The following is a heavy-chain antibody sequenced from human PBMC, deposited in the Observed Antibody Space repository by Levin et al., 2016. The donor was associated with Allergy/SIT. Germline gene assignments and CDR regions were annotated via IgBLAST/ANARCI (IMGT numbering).Heavy chain of an antibody. D-gene: IGHD3-22*01. V-gene: IGHV4-31*03. CDR2: IYHSGST. CDR3: VRFGSRYYDNSASDAFDI. J-gene: IGHJ3*02. CDR1: GGSITDGGRF. Sequence: SETLSLTCTVSGGSITDGGRFWSWIRQHPVKGLEWMGYIYHSGSTYYSPSLQSRVSMSVDTSKNQFSLNLGSVTAADTAVYYCVRFGSRYYDNSASDAFDIWGQGTMVTVSS.